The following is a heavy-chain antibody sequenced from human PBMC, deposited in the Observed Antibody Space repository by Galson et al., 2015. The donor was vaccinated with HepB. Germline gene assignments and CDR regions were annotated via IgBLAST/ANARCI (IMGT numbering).Heavy chain of an antibody. D-gene: IGHD2-2*01. CDR1: GYTFTSYA. V-gene: IGHV1-3*01. Sequence: SVKVSCKASGYTFTSYAMHWVRQAPGQRLEWMGWINAGNGNTKYSQKFQGRVTITRDTSASTAYMELSSLRSEDTAVYYCARVRGSTSCLDYWGQGTLVTVSS. J-gene: IGHJ4*02. CDR3: ARVRGSTSCLDY. CDR2: INAGNGNT.